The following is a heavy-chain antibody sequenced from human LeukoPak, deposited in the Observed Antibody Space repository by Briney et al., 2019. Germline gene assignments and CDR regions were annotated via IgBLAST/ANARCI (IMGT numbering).Heavy chain of an antibody. V-gene: IGHV4-39*01. Sequence: PSETLSLTCTVSGGSISSSSYYWGWIRQPPGKGLEWIGSIYYSGSTYYNPSLKRRVTISVDTSKNQFSLKLSSVTAADTAVYYCACRIAVAGTLFDYWGQGTLVTVSS. J-gene: IGHJ4*02. D-gene: IGHD6-19*01. CDR3: ACRIAVAGTLFDY. CDR2: IYYSGST. CDR1: GGSISSSSYY.